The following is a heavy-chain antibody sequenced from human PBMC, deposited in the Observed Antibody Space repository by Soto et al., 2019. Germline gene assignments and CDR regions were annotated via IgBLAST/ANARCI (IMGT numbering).Heavy chain of an antibody. CDR1: GLTLSSHW. Sequence: GGSLRLSCAASGLTLSSHWMTWVRQAPGKALEWVANIKQDGSETYYADSVKGRFTISRDNAKNSLFLQMNSLRDEDTAVYYCASRPSHRDYYGVFDFWGQGTLVTVSS. V-gene: IGHV3-7*03. J-gene: IGHJ4*02. CDR3: ASRPSHRDYYGVFDF. D-gene: IGHD3-3*01. CDR2: IKQDGSET.